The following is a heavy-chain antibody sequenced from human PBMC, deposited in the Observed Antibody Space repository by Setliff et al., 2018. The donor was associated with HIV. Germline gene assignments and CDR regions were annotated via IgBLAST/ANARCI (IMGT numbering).Heavy chain of an antibody. Sequence: LSLTCTVSGGSISGDFWTWIRQPAEEGLEWIGRTHASGTTQCEPSLKNRCSMSIDTSKNQFSLKLSSVTAADTAVYYCARQTATGTSATFDSWGQGSLVTVSS. CDR1: GGSISGDF. CDR2: THASGTT. D-gene: IGHD2-21*02. J-gene: IGHJ4*02. V-gene: IGHV4-4*07. CDR3: ARQTATGTSATFDS.